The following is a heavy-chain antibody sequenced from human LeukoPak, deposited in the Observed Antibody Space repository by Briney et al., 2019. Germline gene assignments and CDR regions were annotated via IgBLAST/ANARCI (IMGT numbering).Heavy chain of an antibody. Sequence: GGSLRLSCAASDFTFSNYIMNWVRQAPGKGLEWVSSISSGSSVIYYADSVKGRFTISRDNAKNSLYLQMNSLRAEDTAVYYCARRPDCSSTDCYGMDVWGQGTTVTVSS. V-gene: IGHV3-21*01. CDR1: DFTFSNYI. CDR3: ARRPDCSSTDCYGMDV. CDR2: ISSGSSVI. J-gene: IGHJ6*02. D-gene: IGHD2-2*01.